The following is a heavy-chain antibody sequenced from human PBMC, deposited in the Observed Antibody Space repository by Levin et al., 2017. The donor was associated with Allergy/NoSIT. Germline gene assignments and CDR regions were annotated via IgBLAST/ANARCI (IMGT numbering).Heavy chain of an antibody. Sequence: SQTLSLTCTVSGGSISSGGYYWSWIRQHPGKGLEWIGYIYYSGSTYYNPSLKSRVTISVDTSKNQFSLKLSSVTAADTAVYYCARALGDDYGDYRPNPADREKYWYFDLWGRGTLVTVSS. J-gene: IGHJ2*01. D-gene: IGHD4-17*01. CDR2: IYYSGST. V-gene: IGHV4-31*03. CDR1: GGSISSGGYY. CDR3: ARALGDDYGDYRPNPADREKYWYFDL.